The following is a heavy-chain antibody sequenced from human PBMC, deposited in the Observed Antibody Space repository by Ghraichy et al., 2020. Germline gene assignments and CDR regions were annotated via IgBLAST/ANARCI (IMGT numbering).Heavy chain of an antibody. V-gene: IGHV3-33*01. CDR1: GFTFSRYG. D-gene: IGHD4/OR15-4a*01. CDR2: IFLDTSNK. J-gene: IGHJ5*02. CDR3: ARDRDYSWFDP. Sequence: GGSLRLSCAASGFTFSRYGMHWVRQAPGKGLEWVALIFLDTSNKYYADSVKGRFTISRDNSKNTLYLQLNSLRAEDTAVYYCARDRDYSWFDPWGQGTLVTVSS.